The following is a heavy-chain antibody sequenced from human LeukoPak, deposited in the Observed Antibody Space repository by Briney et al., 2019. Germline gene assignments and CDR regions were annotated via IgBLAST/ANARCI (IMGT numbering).Heavy chain of an antibody. CDR3: ARSDGYGLVGI. V-gene: IGHV4-4*07. CDR1: GGSISSSY. D-gene: IGHD3-22*01. CDR2: IYTSGST. Sequence: PSETLSLSCTVSGGSISSSYLSWIRQPAGKGLEWIGRIYTSGSTNYTPSLTSRVTMSVDTSKNQFPLNLSSVTAAHTAVYYCARSDGYGLVGIWGQGTMVTVSS. J-gene: IGHJ3*02.